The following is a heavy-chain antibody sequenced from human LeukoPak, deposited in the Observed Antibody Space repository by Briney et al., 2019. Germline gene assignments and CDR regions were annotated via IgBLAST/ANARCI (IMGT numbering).Heavy chain of an antibody. CDR3: AKRSIVVTYAAFDI. J-gene: IGHJ3*02. V-gene: IGHV3-30*04. D-gene: IGHD5-12*01. CDR1: GFTFSSYA. Sequence: GGSLRLSCAASGFTFSSYAMHWVRQAPGKGLEWVAVISYDGSNKYYADSVKGRFTISRDNSKNTLYLQMNSLRAEDTAVYYCAKRSIVVTYAAFDIWGQGTMVTVSS. CDR2: ISYDGSNK.